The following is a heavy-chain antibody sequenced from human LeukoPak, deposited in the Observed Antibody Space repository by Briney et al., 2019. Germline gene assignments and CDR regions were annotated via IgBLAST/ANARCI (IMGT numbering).Heavy chain of an antibody. D-gene: IGHD3-10*01. J-gene: IGHJ4*02. CDR2: IYYTGGT. Sequence: SETLSLTCTVSGDSTNAYYLGWIRQSPGKGLQYIGYIYYTGGTHYSPSLHSRVTMSIDTSKNQFSLKLHSVTAADTAMYYCARVRDGARGSHFDFWGQGTLVTVSS. CDR1: GDSTNAYY. CDR3: ARVRDGARGSHFDF. V-gene: IGHV4-59*01.